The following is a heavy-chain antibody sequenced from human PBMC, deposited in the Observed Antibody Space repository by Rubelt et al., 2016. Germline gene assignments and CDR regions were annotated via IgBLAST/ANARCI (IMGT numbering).Heavy chain of an antibody. Sequence: QVQLQESGPGLVKPSETLSLTCTVSGYSISSGYYWGWIRQPPGKGLEWIGSIYHSGSTYYNPSCKSRVTISVDTSKNPFSLKLGSVTAADTAVYYCASDTAMGFWGYWGQGTLVTVSS. CDR1: GYSISSGYY. CDR3: ASDTAMGFWGY. J-gene: IGHJ4*02. D-gene: IGHD5-18*01. CDR2: IYHSGST. V-gene: IGHV4-38-2*02.